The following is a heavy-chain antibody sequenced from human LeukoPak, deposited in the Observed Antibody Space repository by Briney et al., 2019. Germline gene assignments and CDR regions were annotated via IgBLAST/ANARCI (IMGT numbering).Heavy chain of an antibody. CDR2: IRSKAYGGTT. V-gene: IGHV3-49*03. CDR3: TSSLLRLRYFDWPQPFDY. D-gene: IGHD3-9*01. Sequence: QSGGSLRLSFTASGFTFGDYAMSWLRQAPGKGLEWVGFIRSKAYGGTTEYAASVKGKFTISRDDSKSIAYLQMNSLKPEDTAVYYCTSSLLRLRYFDWPQPFDYWGQGTLVTVSS. CDR1: GFTFGDYA. J-gene: IGHJ4*02.